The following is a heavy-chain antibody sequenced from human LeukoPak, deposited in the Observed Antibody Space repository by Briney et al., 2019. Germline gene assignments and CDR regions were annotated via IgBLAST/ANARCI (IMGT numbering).Heavy chain of an antibody. Sequence: GGSLRLSCAASGFTFSSYAMSWVRQAPGKGLEWVSAISGSGGSSYYAASVKGRFTISRDNSKNTLYLQMNSLRAEDTAVYYCAKRFGSYSPAFDIWGQGTMVTVSS. V-gene: IGHV3-23*01. CDR2: ISGSGGSS. CDR3: AKRFGSYSPAFDI. CDR1: GFTFSSYA. D-gene: IGHD2-15*01. J-gene: IGHJ3*02.